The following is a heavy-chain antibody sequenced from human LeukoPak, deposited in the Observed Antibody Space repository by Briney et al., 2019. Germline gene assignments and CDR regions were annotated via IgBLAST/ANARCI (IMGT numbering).Heavy chain of an antibody. V-gene: IGHV4-61*02. Sequence: PSETLSLTCTVSGGSISSGSYYWSWIRQPAGKGLEWIGRIYTSGSTNYNPSLKSRVTISVDTSKNQFSLKLSSVTAADTAVYYCARDVDTAMVKGYYYYMDVWGKGTTVTVSS. CDR3: ARDVDTAMVKGYYYYMDV. CDR1: GGSISSGSYY. J-gene: IGHJ6*03. D-gene: IGHD5-18*01. CDR2: IYTSGST.